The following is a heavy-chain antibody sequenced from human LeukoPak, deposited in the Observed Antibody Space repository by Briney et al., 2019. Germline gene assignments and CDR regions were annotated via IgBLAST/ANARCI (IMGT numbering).Heavy chain of an antibody. CDR3: ARRRRYYYDSSGYPYYFDY. D-gene: IGHD3-22*01. Sequence: PSETLSLTCTVSGGSISSSSYYWGWIRQPPGKGLEWIGSIYYSGRTYYNPSLKSRVTISVDTSKNQFSLKLSSVTAADTAVYYCARRRRYYYDSSGYPYYFDYWGQGTLVTVSS. V-gene: IGHV4-39*01. CDR2: IYYSGRT. J-gene: IGHJ4*02. CDR1: GGSISSSSYY.